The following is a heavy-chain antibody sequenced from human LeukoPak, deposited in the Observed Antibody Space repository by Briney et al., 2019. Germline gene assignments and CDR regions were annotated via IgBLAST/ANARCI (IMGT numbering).Heavy chain of an antibody. J-gene: IGHJ6*03. CDR1: GGSISSYY. D-gene: IGHD3-10*01. CDR2: IYTSGST. Sequence: SETLSLTSTVSGGSISSYYWSWIRQPAGKGLEWIGRIYTSGSTNYNPSLKSRVTMSVDTSKNQFSLKLSSVTAADTAVYYCARDHKPLLGAYYYYYMDVWGKGTTVTVSS. V-gene: IGHV4-4*07. CDR3: ARDHKPLLGAYYYYYMDV.